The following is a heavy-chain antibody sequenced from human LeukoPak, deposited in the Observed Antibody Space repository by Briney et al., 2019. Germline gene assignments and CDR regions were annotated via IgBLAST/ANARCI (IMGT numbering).Heavy chain of an antibody. D-gene: IGHD4-23*01. CDR1: GFTFSTYG. J-gene: IGHJ6*02. Sequence: GRSLRLSCAASGFTFSTYGMHWVRQAPGKGLEWVAVMAFDGYNEYYRDSVKGQFTLSRDNSKNTLYLQMDSLKIEDTAVYYCTRGSRDYGGEGYLYFGMDVWGQGTTVTVSS. CDR3: TRGSRDYGGEGYLYFGMDV. V-gene: IGHV3-30*03. CDR2: MAFDGYNE.